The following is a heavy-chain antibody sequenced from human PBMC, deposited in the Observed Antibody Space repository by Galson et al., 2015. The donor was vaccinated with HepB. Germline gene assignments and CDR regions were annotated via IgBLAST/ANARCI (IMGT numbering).Heavy chain of an antibody. CDR2: LYPGGTI. Sequence: SLRLSCAASGFSVSSNFMSWVRQAPGKGLEWVSILYPGGTIYYTDSVRGRFTISRDSSKNTLYLQMSTLRAEDTAVYFCARWSGISYDCWGQGTLVTVSS. V-gene: IGHV3-53*01. CDR3: ARWSGISYDC. CDR1: GFSVSSNF. D-gene: IGHD3-10*01. J-gene: IGHJ4*02.